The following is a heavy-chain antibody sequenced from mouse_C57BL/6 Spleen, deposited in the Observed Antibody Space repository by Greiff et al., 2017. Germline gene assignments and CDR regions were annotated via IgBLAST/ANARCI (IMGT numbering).Heavy chain of an antibody. J-gene: IGHJ3*01. Sequence: QVQLQQPGAELVKPGSSVKLSCKASGYTFTSYWMHWVKQRPIQGLEWIGNIDPSDSETNYNQKFKDKATLTVDKSSSTAYMQLSSLTSEDSAVYYCARSGYYGSSYVFAYWGQGTLVTVAA. CDR2: IDPSDSET. CDR3: ARSGYYGSSYVFAY. D-gene: IGHD1-1*01. CDR1: GYTFTSYW. V-gene: IGHV1-52*01.